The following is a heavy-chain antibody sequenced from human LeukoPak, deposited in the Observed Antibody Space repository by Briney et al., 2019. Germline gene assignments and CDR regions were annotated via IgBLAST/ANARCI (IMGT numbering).Heavy chain of an antibody. CDR2: ISSSSSYI. V-gene: IGHV3-21*01. J-gene: IGHJ4*02. CDR3: ARKATWTRYNWYDVTSGDY. D-gene: IGHD1-20*01. Sequence: PGGSLRLSCAASGVTFSSHSMNWVRQAPAKGQGWVSSISSSSSYIYYADSVKGRFTISSDDAKNSLYLQMNSLRAEDTAAYYCARKATWTRYNWYDVTSGDYWGQGTLVTVSS. CDR1: GVTFSSHS.